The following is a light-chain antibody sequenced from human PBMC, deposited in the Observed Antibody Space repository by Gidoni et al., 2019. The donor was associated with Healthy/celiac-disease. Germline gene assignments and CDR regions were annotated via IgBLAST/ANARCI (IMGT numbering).Light chain of an antibody. CDR1: QSISSF. CDR3: QQSYSTPRV. V-gene: IGKV1-39*01. Sequence: DIQMTQSPSSLSASVGDRVTITCRASQSISSFLNWYQQKPGKAPKLLIYAASSLQSGVPSRFSGSGSGTDFTLTISSLQPEDFATYYCQQSYSTPRVVXGXTKVEIK. CDR2: AAS. J-gene: IGKJ4*01.